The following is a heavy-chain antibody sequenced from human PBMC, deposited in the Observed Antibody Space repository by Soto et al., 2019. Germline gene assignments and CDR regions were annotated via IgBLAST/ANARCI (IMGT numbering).Heavy chain of an antibody. D-gene: IGHD2-15*01. CDR1: GYTFTSYG. CDR2: ISAYNGNT. V-gene: IGHV1-18*01. Sequence: QVQLVQSGAEVKKPGASVKVSCKASGYTFTSYGISWVRQAPGQGLAWMGWISAYNGNTNYAQKLQGRVTMTTDTSTSTAYMELRSRRSDDTAGYYCARDNRYCSGGSCYSWFDPWGQGTLVTVSS. CDR3: ARDNRYCSGGSCYSWFDP. J-gene: IGHJ5*02.